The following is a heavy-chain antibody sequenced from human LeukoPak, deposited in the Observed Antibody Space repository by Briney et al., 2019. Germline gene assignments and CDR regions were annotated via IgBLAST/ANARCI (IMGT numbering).Heavy chain of an antibody. CDR2: INHSGST. J-gene: IGHJ4*02. Sequence: PSETLSLTCAVYGGSFSGYYWSWIRQPPGKGLEWIGEINHSGSTNYNPSLKSRVTILVDTSKNQFSLKLSSVTAADTAVYYCARGEDAYCSSTSCSSLDYWGQGTLVTVSS. CDR3: ARGEDAYCSSTSCSSLDY. CDR1: GGSFSGYY. D-gene: IGHD2-2*01. V-gene: IGHV4-34*01.